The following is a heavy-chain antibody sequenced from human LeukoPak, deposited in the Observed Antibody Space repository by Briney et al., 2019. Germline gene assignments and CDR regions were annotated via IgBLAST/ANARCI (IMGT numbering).Heavy chain of an antibody. CDR1: GFTFSTYN. Sequence: PGDSLSLSCAASGFTFSTYNMNWVRQAPGKGLEWVSSITHSSSYIYYAASVKGRFTISRDNAKNSLYLQMNSLRAEDTAVYYCARPRAGAATGFDYWGQGTLVTVSS. CDR3: ARPRAGAATGFDY. D-gene: IGHD2-15*01. CDR2: ITHSSSYI. V-gene: IGHV3-21*01. J-gene: IGHJ4*02.